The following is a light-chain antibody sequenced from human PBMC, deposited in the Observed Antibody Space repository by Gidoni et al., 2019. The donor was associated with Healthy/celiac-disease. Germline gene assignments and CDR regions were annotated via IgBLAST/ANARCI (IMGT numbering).Light chain of an antibody. CDR3: QQYGSSPTT. V-gene: IGKV3-20*01. J-gene: IGKJ1*01. CDR1: SSVSSSY. Sequence: IVFTQFPGTLSLSPGERATLSCRASSSVSSSYLAWYQQKPGQAPRLLLDGASSRATGIPDRVSGSGSGTDFTLTISRLEPEDFAVYYCQQYGSSPTTFGQGTKVEIK. CDR2: GAS.